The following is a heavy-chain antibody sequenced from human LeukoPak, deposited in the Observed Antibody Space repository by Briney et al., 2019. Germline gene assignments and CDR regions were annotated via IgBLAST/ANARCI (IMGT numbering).Heavy chain of an antibody. CDR1: GFTFSSYS. CDR2: ISSSSSTI. Sequence: GGSLRLSCAASGFTFSSYSMNWARQAPGKGLEWVSYISSSSSTIYYADSVKGRFTISRDNAKNSLYLQMNSLRAEDTAVYHCAREGHTRYCSSTSCYFAEYFQHWGQGTLVTVSS. V-gene: IGHV3-48*01. J-gene: IGHJ1*01. D-gene: IGHD2-2*01. CDR3: AREGHTRYCSSTSCYFAEYFQH.